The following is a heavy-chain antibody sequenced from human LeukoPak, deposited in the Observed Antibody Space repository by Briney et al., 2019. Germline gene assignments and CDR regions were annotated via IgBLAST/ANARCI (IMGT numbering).Heavy chain of an antibody. CDR2: VYYSGSP. CDR3: AIFASGGTRIDS. J-gene: IGHJ4*02. D-gene: IGHD2-15*01. Sequence: SETLSLTCTVSGGSISSGGYYWSWIRQSPGKGLEWIGYVYYSGSPYYNPSLKSRVFISVHTSKNQFSLNLSSVTAADTAVYYCAIFASGGTRIDSWGQGTLVTVSS. CDR1: GGSISSGGYY. V-gene: IGHV4-30-4*08.